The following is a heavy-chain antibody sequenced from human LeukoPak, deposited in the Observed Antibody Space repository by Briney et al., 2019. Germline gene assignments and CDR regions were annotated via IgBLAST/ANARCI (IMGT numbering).Heavy chain of an antibody. J-gene: IGHJ3*02. CDR3: ARSRLYYYNSSGYFDAFDI. V-gene: IGHV2-70*11. Sequence: SVPTLVNPTQTLTLTCTFSGFSLSTSGMCVSWIRQPPGKALEWLARIDWDDDKYYSTSLKTRLTISKDTSKNQVVLTMTNMDPVDTATYYCARSRLYYYNSSGYFDAFDIWGQGTMVTVSS. CDR2: IDWDDDK. D-gene: IGHD3-22*01. CDR1: GFSLSTSGMC.